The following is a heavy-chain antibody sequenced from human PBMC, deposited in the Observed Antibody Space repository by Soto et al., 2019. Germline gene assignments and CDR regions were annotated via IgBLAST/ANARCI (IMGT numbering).Heavy chain of an antibody. D-gene: IGHD6-6*01. V-gene: IGHV3-23*01. CDR2: ISGSGGST. CDR3: AKDHPTLIAARPATNWFDP. CDR1: GFTFSSYA. Sequence: LRLSCAASGFTFSSYAMSWVRQAPGKGLEWVSAISGSGGSTYYADSVKGRFTTSRDNSKNTLYLQMNSLRAEDTAVYYCAKDHPTLIAARPATNWFDPWGQGTLVTVSS. J-gene: IGHJ5*02.